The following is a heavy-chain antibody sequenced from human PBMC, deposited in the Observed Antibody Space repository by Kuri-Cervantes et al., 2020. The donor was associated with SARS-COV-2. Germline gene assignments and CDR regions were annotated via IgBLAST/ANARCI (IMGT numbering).Heavy chain of an antibody. D-gene: IGHD3-10*01. CDR1: GYTFTSYG. Sequence: ASVKVSCKASGYTFTSYGISWVRQAPGQGLEWMGWISAYNGNTNYAQKLQGRVTMTTDTSTSTAYMELRSLRSDDTAVYYCARVMSPPSEGFGATSYYYYGMDVWGQGTTVTVSS. CDR3: ARVMSPPSEGFGATSYYYYGMDV. V-gene: IGHV1-18*04. J-gene: IGHJ6*02. CDR2: ISAYNGNT.